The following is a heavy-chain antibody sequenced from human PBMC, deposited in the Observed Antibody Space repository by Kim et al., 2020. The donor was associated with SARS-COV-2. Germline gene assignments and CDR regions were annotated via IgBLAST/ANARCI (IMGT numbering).Heavy chain of an antibody. D-gene: IGHD2-21*01. J-gene: IGHJ2*01. Sequence: GGSLRLSCAASGFTFSSYAMSWVRQAPGKGLEWVSTITVTGGSTYYADSVKGRFTISRDNSKNTLYLQMNSLRAEDTAVYYCANGGLRYFAFWGRGTLVTVSS. CDR1: GFTFSSYA. CDR3: ANGGLRYFAF. V-gene: IGHV3-23*01. CDR2: ITVTGGST.